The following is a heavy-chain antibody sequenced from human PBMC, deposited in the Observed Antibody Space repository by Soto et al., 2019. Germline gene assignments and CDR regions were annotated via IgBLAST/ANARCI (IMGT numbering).Heavy chain of an antibody. D-gene: IGHD4-17*01. J-gene: IGHJ4*02. V-gene: IGHV3-48*01. Sequence: EVQLVESGGGLVQPGGSLRLSCAASGFTFSSYSMNWVRQAPGKGLEWVSYISSSSSTIYYADSVKGRFTISRDNAKNTLYLQMNTLTTQDTAFYYCTRDLNYGLFDYWGQGTLVTVSS. CDR1: GFTFSSYS. CDR3: TRDLNYGLFDY. CDR2: ISSSSSTI.